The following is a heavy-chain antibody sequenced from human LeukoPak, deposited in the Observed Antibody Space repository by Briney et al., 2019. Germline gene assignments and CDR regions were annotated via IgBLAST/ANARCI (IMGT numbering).Heavy chain of an antibody. V-gene: IGHV3-15*01. CDR2: IKSKTDGGTT. D-gene: IGHD3-22*01. CDR3: TTVRADYDSSGYEEYFQH. Sequence: GGSLRLSCAASGFTFSSYSMNWVRQAPGKGLEWVGRIKSKTDGGTTDYAAPVKGRFTISRDDSKNTLYLQMNSLKTEDTAVYYCTTVRADYDSSGYEEYFQHWGQGTLVTVSS. J-gene: IGHJ1*01. CDR1: GFTFSSYS.